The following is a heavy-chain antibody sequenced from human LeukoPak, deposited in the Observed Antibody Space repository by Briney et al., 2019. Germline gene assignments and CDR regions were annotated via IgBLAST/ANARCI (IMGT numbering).Heavy chain of an antibody. D-gene: IGHD6-19*01. CDR1: GYIFTGYY. J-gene: IGHJ4*02. Sequence: ASVKVSRKPPGYIFTGYYMHWVRQAPRQGLEWMGWINPNSGDTNYAQKFQGRIIMTRDTSITTAYMELSRLRSDDTAMYYCASFASGWYSNYWGQGTLVTVSS. CDR3: ASFASGWYSNY. CDR2: INPNSGDT. V-gene: IGHV1-2*02.